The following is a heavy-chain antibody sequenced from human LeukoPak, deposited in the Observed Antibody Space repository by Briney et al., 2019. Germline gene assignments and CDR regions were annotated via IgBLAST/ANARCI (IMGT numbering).Heavy chain of an antibody. D-gene: IGHD2-8*01. J-gene: IGHJ3*02. CDR3: ARGGTKTRIVLMVYAMFRAFDI. Sequence: SETLSLACAVSGGSISSSNWWSWVRQPPGKGLEWIGEIYHSGSTNYNPSLKSRVTISVDKSKNQFSLKLSSVTAADTAVYYCARGGTKTRIVLMVYAMFRAFDIWGQGTMVTVSS. CDR1: GGSISSSNW. V-gene: IGHV4-4*02. CDR2: IYHSGST.